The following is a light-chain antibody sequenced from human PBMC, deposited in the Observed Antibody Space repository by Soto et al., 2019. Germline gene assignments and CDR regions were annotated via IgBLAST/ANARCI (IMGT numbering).Light chain of an antibody. CDR1: SSDVGAYNS. J-gene: IGLJ1*01. CDR3: CSYADTFYV. V-gene: IGLV2-11*01. Sequence: QSVLTQPRSVSGSPGQSVTISCTGTSSDVGAYNSVSWYQQHPDKAPKVIIYDVNKRPSGVPDRFSASKSGNTASLTISGLQAEDEADYYCCSYADTFYVFGTGTKLTVL. CDR2: DVN.